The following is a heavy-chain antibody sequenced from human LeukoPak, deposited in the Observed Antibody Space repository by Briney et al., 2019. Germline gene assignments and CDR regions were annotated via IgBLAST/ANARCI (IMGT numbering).Heavy chain of an antibody. D-gene: IGHD1-1*01. J-gene: IGHJ3*02. CDR3: ARVLLERPGIDSFDI. V-gene: IGHV3-48*01. CDR1: GFSLGSYT. Sequence: TGGSLRLSCGASGFSLGSYTMDWVRQAPGKGLEWVSHINSGSSTIYYADSVKGRFTISRDNAGNSLYLQMNSLRAEDTAVYYCARVLLERPGIDSFDIWGQGTMVTVSS. CDR2: INSGSSTI.